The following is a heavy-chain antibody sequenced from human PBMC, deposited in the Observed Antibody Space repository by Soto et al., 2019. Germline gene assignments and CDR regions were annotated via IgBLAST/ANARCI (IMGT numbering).Heavy chain of an antibody. V-gene: IGHV3-30-3*01. CDR1: GFTFSSYA. Sequence: GGSLRLSCAASGFTFSSYAMHWVRQAPGKGLEWVAVISYDGSNKYYADSVKGRFTISRDNSKNTLYLQMNSLRAEDTAVYYCARDPEGITIFGVPTYYYYYYGMDVWGQGTTVTVSS. D-gene: IGHD3-3*01. J-gene: IGHJ6*02. CDR3: ARDPEGITIFGVPTYYYYYYGMDV. CDR2: ISYDGSNK.